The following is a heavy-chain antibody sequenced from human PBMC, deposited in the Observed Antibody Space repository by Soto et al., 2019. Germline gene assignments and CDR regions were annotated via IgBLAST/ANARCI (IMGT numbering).Heavy chain of an antibody. Sequence: GASVKVSCTASGYTFTSYYMHWVRQAPGQGLEWMGIINPSGGSTSYAQKFQGRVTMTRDTSTSTVYMELSSLRSEDTAVYYCISRARDTDLDYWGQGTLVTVSS. CDR3: ISRARDTDLDY. D-gene: IGHD4-17*01. J-gene: IGHJ4*02. CDR1: GYTFTSYY. CDR2: INPSGGST. V-gene: IGHV1-46*01.